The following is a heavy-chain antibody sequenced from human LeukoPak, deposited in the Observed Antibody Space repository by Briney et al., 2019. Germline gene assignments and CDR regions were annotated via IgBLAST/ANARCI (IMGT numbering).Heavy chain of an antibody. Sequence: GRSLRLSCAASGFTFDDYAMHWVRQAPGKGLEWVSGISWNSGSIGYADSVKGRFTISRDNAKNSLYLQMNSLRAGDTALYYCAKDKIGPGTYYFDYWGQGTLVTVSS. J-gene: IGHJ4*02. CDR2: ISWNSGSI. D-gene: IGHD6-13*01. CDR1: GFTFDDYA. CDR3: AKDKIGPGTYYFDY. V-gene: IGHV3-9*01.